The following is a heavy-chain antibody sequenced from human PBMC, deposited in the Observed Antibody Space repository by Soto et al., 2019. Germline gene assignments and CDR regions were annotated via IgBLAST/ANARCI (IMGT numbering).Heavy chain of an antibody. Sequence: SVKVSCKASGGTFSSYAISWVRQAPGQGLEWMGGISPIFGTANYAQKFQGRVTITADESTSTAYMELSSLRSEDTAVYYCAREDYYDSIGYPHRPFFDICGQGTMVTVSS. V-gene: IGHV1-69*13. J-gene: IGHJ3*02. CDR3: AREDYYDSIGYPHRPFFDI. D-gene: IGHD3-22*01. CDR2: ISPIFGTA. CDR1: GGTFSSYA.